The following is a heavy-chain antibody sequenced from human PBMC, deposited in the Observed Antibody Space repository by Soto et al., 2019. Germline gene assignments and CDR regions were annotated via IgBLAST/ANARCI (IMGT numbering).Heavy chain of an antibody. CDR2: IKQKADGGTT. Sequence: EVQLVESGGGLVKPGGSLRLSCETSGFIFSNAWMSWVRQAPGKGLEWVGRIKQKADGGTTDYAAPVKGRFTVSRDDSKSTLYLQLYSLKAEDTAVYYCATGYFSSTSCYYFDYWGLGTLVTVSS. CDR1: GFIFSNAW. J-gene: IGHJ4*02. CDR3: ATGYFSSTSCYYFDY. D-gene: IGHD2-2*01. V-gene: IGHV3-15*01.